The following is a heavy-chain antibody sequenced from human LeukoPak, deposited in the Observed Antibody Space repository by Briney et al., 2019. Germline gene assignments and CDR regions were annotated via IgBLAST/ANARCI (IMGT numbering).Heavy chain of an antibody. CDR1: GVSISTSSYY. CDR3: SRNIVGATGDY. V-gene: IGHV4-39*01. D-gene: IGHD1-26*01. CDR2: IYYTGST. Sequence: SETLSLTSTASGVSISTSSYYWGSIRQPPGKGLEWLGSIYYTGSTYYNPSLKSRVTISVDTSKNQLSLKLSSVTAADMAVYYCSRNIVGATGDYWGQGTLVTVSS. J-gene: IGHJ4*02.